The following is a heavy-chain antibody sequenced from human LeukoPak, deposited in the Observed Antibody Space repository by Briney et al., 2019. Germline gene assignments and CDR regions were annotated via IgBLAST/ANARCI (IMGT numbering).Heavy chain of an antibody. J-gene: IGHJ6*03. D-gene: IGHD2-15*01. CDR1: GYTFTRYA. V-gene: IGHV7-4-1*02. CDR3: ARGRVEYYYSMDV. Sequence: GASVKVSCKASGYTFTRYAMNWVRQAPGQGPEWMGWINTNTGNPTYAQGFTGRFVFSLDTSVSTAYLQISSLKAEDTAVYYCARGRVEYYYSMDVWGKGTTVTVSS. CDR2: INTNTGNP.